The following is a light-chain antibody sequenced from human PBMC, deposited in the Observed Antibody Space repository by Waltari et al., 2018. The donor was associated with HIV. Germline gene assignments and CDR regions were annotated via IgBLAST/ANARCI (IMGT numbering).Light chain of an antibody. J-gene: IGLJ1*01. Sequence: QAVLTQPSSLSASPGTSASLTCTLRSDINVGTYRIYWYQQKPGSPPQYLLRYKSDSDKQQGSGVPSRFSGSKDASANAGILLISGRQSEDEADYYCVIWHSSAYVFGTGTKVTVL. V-gene: IGLV5-45*03. CDR1: SDINVGTYR. CDR2: YKSDSDK. CDR3: VIWHSSAYV.